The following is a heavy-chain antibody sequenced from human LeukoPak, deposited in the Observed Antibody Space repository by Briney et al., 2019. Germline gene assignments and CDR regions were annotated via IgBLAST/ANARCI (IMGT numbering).Heavy chain of an antibody. CDR1: GYTFTSYG. V-gene: IGHV1-18*01. D-gene: IGHD6-13*01. Sequence: ASVKVSCKASGYTFTSYGISWVRQAPGRGLEWMGWISAYNGNTNYAQKLQGRVTMTTDTSTSTAYMELRSLRSDDTAVYYCARATLTAAGTADYFDYWGQGTLVTVSS. CDR2: ISAYNGNT. J-gene: IGHJ4*02. CDR3: ARATLTAAGTADYFDY.